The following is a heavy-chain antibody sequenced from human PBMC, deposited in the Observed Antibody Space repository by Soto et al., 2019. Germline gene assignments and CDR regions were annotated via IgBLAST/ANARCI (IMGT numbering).Heavy chain of an antibody. Sequence: GSLRLSCAASGFTFSSYGMHWVRQAPGKGLEWVAVISYDGSNKYYADSVKGRFTISRDNSKNTLYLQMNSLRAEDTAVYYCAKDQAYCSSTSCYSGYYYYYGMDVWGQGTTVTVSS. CDR2: ISYDGSNK. J-gene: IGHJ6*02. CDR3: AKDQAYCSSTSCYSGYYYYYGMDV. V-gene: IGHV3-30*18. D-gene: IGHD2-2*01. CDR1: GFTFSSYG.